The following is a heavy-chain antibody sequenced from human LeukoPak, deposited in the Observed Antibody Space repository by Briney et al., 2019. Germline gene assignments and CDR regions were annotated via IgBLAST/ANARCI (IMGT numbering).Heavy chain of an antibody. Sequence: GESLKISCKGSGYKFATHWIAWVRHMPGKGLESMGIIYPGDSDARYNPSFQGQVTISVDKRISTAYMQWNSLEASDTAMYYCVRRYYYDGTGSYFDYWGQGTLVTVSS. D-gene: IGHD3-22*01. J-gene: IGHJ4*02. CDR1: GYKFATHW. CDR3: VRRYYYDGTGSYFDY. V-gene: IGHV5-51*04. CDR2: IYPGDSDA.